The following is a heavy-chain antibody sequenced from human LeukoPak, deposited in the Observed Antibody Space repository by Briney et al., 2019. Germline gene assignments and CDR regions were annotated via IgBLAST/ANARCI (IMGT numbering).Heavy chain of an antibody. CDR2: IYYSGST. J-gene: IGHJ4*02. V-gene: IGHV4-39*01. D-gene: IGHD6-19*01. Sequence: SETLSLTCTVSSGSISTSNYYWGWIRQPPGKGLEWIGSIYYSGSTYYNPSLKSRVTISVDTSKNQFSLKLSSVTAADTAVYYCARQYNSGWYPDYFDYWGQGTLVTVSS. CDR3: ARQYNSGWYPDYFDY. CDR1: SGSISTSNYY.